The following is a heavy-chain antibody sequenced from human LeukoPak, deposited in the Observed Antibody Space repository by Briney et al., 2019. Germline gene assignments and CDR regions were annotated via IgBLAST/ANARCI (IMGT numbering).Heavy chain of an antibody. J-gene: IGHJ5*02. Sequence: PGGSLRLSCAASGFTFSTYAMTWVRQAPGKGLEWVSAISIGGNTFYADSVKGRFTISRDNAKNSLYLQMNSLRAEDTAVYYCAGSPQLWFGVNWFDPWGQGTLVTVSS. CDR3: AGSPQLWFGVNWFDP. CDR1: GFTFSTYA. D-gene: IGHD3-10*01. V-gene: IGHV3-21*01. CDR2: ISIGGNT.